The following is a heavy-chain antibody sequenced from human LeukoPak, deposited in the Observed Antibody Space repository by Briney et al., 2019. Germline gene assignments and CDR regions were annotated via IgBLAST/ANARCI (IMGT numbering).Heavy chain of an antibody. CDR1: GGSFSGYY. CDR2: INHSGST. Sequence: SETLSLTCAVYGGSFSGYYWSWIRQPPGKGLEWIGEINHSGSTNYNPSLKSRVTISVDTSKNQFSLKLSSVTAADTAVYYCARDQHCSSTSCYDYWGQGTLVTVSS. D-gene: IGHD2-2*01. CDR3: ARDQHCSSTSCYDY. J-gene: IGHJ4*02. V-gene: IGHV4-34*01.